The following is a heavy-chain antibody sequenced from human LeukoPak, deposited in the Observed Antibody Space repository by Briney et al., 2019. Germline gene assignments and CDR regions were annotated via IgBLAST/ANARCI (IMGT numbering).Heavy chain of an antibody. J-gene: IGHJ4*02. CDR3: ARRNATIGSDY. CDR1: GFTFSDYA. D-gene: IGHD5-12*01. CDR2: ISSNGGSI. Sequence: GGSLRLSCAASGFTFSDYAMHWVRQAPGKELEYVSAISSNGGSIHYANSVKGRFTISRDNSKNTLYLQMDSLRAEDTAVYYCARRNATIGSDYWGQGTLVTVSS. V-gene: IGHV3-64*01.